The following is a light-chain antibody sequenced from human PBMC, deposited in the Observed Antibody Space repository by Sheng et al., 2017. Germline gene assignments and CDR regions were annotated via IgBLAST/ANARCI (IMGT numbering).Light chain of an antibody. J-gene: IGKJ1*01. CDR2: GAS. CDR3: QQYDAWPRT. CDR1: QSVSSY. V-gene: IGKV3D-15*03. Sequence: EIVLTQSPATLSLSPGERATLSCRASQSVSSYLAWYQQKPGQAPRLLIYGASVRATGTPARFSGSGSGTEFTLTVSVLQSEDFAVYYCQQYDAWPRTFGQGTKVDIK.